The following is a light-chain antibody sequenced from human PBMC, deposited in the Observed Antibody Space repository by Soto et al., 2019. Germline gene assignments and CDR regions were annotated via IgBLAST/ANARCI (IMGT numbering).Light chain of an antibody. Sequence: DIQMTQSPSSVSASVGDRVTITCRASQGISSWLGWYQQKPGKAPKLLIYSTSSLQSGVPSRFSGSGSGTDFTLSISSLQPEDIATYYCQQANSFPWTFGQGTEVEIK. J-gene: IGKJ1*01. CDR1: QGISSW. CDR3: QQANSFPWT. V-gene: IGKV1-12*01. CDR2: STS.